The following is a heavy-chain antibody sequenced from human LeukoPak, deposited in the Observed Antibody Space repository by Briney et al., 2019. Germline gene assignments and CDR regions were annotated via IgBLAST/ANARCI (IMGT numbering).Heavy chain of an antibody. CDR1: GFTFSSYA. Sequence: GGSLRLSCAASGFTFSSYAMSWVRQAPGKGLEWVSAISGSGGSTYYADSVRGRFTISRDNSKNTLYLQMNSLRGEDTAVFYCARRGITWIPGSDFDYWGQGTLVTVSS. D-gene: IGHD3-16*01. J-gene: IGHJ4*02. V-gene: IGHV3-23*01. CDR2: ISGSGGST. CDR3: ARRGITWIPGSDFDY.